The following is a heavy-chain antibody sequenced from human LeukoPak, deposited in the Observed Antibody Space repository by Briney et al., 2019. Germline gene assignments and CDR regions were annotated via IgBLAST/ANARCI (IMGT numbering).Heavy chain of an antibody. CDR1: GGTLISYA. CDR2: IIPIFGTA. J-gene: IGHJ4*02. CDR3: ASRLYCSNTRCRNFPFAY. V-gene: IGHV1-69*01. D-gene: IGHD2-2*01. Sequence: GASVKVSCKASGGTLISYAINWVRQAPGQGLEWMGGIIPIFGTANYAQKFQDRVTITADESTSTAYMELSSLRSEDTAIYYCASRLYCSNTRCRNFPFAYWGQGTLVTVSS.